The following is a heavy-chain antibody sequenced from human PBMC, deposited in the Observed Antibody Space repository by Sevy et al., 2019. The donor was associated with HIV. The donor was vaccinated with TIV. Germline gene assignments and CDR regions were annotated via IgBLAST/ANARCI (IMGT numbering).Heavy chain of an antibody. CDR2: IKQDGSEK. Sequence: GGSLRLSCAASGFTFSSYWMSWVRQAPGKGLEWVANIKQDGSEKYYVDSVKGRFTISRDNAKNSRYLQMNSLRAEDTAVYYCARDGYCSSTSCYYYGMDVWGQGTTVTVSS. D-gene: IGHD2-2*03. V-gene: IGHV3-7*03. J-gene: IGHJ6*02. CDR1: GFTFSSYW. CDR3: ARDGYCSSTSCYYYGMDV.